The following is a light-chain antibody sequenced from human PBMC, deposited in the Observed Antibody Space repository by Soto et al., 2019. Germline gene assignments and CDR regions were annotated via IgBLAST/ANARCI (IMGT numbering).Light chain of an antibody. CDR2: AAS. CDR3: QQYNSYRT. Sequence: DIQMTQSPSSLSASVGDRLTITCRASQSIASYLNWYQQKPGEAPKLLIYAASSLQSGVPSRFSGSGSGTDFTLTISSLQPEDFATYYCQQYNSYRTFGQGTKVDIK. J-gene: IGKJ1*01. V-gene: IGKV1-39*01. CDR1: QSIASY.